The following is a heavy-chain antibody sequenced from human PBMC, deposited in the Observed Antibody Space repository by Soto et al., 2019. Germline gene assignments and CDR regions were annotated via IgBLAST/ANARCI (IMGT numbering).Heavy chain of an antibody. V-gene: IGHV1-3*01. CDR1: GYTFTSSA. CDR2: INAGNGNT. Sequence: QVQLVQSGAEVKKPGASVKVSCKASGYTFTSSAMHWVRQASGQRLEWMGWINAGNGNTKYSRKFQGRVTSINDTYASTAYMELSSLRSEDTAVYYCAVHAADKGGEDYWGQGTLVSVSA. D-gene: IGHD3-16*01. CDR3: AVHAADKGGEDY. J-gene: IGHJ4*02.